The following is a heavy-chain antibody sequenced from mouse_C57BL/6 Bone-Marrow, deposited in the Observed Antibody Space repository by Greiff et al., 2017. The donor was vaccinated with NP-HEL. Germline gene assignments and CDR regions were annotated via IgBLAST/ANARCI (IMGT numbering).Heavy chain of an antibody. V-gene: IGHV5-6*01. CDR2: ISSGGSYT. CDR3: ARQCNWDWYFDV. CDR1: GFTFSSYG. Sequence: EVQRVESGGDLVKPGGSLKLSCAASGFTFSSYGMSWVRQTPDKRLEWVATISSGGSYTYYPDNVKGRFTISRDNAKNTLYLQMSSLKSEYTAKYYGARQCNWDWYFDVWGTGTTVTVSS. D-gene: IGHD4-1*01. J-gene: IGHJ1*03.